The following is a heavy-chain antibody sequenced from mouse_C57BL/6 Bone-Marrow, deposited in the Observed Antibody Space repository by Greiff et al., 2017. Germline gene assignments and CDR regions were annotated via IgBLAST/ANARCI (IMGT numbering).Heavy chain of an antibody. D-gene: IGHD2-2*01. CDR1: GYTFTSYW. Sequence: VQLQQPGAELVRPGTSVKLSCKASGYTFTSYWMHWVKQRPGQGLEWIGVIDPSDSYTNYNQKFKGKATLTVDTSSSTAYMQLSSLTSEDSAVYYCARTIYYGYDENYFDYWGQGTTLTVSS. CDR2: IDPSDSYT. J-gene: IGHJ2*01. V-gene: IGHV1-59*01. CDR3: ARTIYYGYDENYFDY.